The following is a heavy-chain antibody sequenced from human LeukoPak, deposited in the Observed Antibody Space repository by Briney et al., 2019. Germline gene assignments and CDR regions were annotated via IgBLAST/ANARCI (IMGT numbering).Heavy chain of an antibody. Sequence: TGGSLRLSCAASGFTFSNAYMNWVRQAPGKGLEWVSTISGTGSSTYYADSAKGRFTISRDNSKDTLFLQLNSLTAADTAMYFCAKASVAIPQYCNSWGQGTLVTVSS. J-gene: IGHJ5*02. CDR3: AKASVAIPQYCNS. D-gene: IGHD2-2*02. V-gene: IGHV3-23*01. CDR1: GFTFSNAY. CDR2: ISGTGSST.